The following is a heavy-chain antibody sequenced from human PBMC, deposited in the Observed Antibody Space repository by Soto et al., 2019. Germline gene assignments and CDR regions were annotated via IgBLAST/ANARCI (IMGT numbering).Heavy chain of an antibody. Sequence: SVKVSCKASGGTFSSYAISWVRQAPGQGLEWMGGIIPIFGTANYAQKFQGRVTITADESTSTAYMELSSLRSEDTAVYYCARGCGGDCYSDYYYGMDVWGQGTTGTVSS. CDR1: GGTFSSYA. V-gene: IGHV1-69*13. CDR2: IIPIFGTA. J-gene: IGHJ6*02. CDR3: ARGCGGDCYSDYYYGMDV. D-gene: IGHD2-21*02.